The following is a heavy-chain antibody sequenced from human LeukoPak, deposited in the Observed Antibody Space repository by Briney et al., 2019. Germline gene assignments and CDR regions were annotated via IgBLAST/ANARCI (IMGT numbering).Heavy chain of an antibody. D-gene: IGHD3-22*01. Sequence: SETLSLTCTVSGGSISSGGYYWSWIRQHPGKGLEWIGYIYYSGSTYYNPSLKSRVTISVDTSKNQFSLKLSSVTAADTAVYYCARRTSSGYEEWFDPWGQGTLVTVSS. V-gene: IGHV4-31*03. J-gene: IGHJ5*02. CDR2: IYYSGST. CDR1: GGSISSGGYY. CDR3: ARRTSSGYEEWFDP.